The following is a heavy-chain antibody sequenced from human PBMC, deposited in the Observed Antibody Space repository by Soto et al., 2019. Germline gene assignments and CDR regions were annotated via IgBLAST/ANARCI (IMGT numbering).Heavy chain of an antibody. Sequence: HPGGSLRLSCAASGFTFSSYAMHWVRQAPGKGLEWVAVISYDGSNKYYADSVKGRFTISRDNSKNTLYLQMNSLRAEDTAVYYCARDLGYSYGRNPNGLFDYWGQGTLVTV. CDR2: ISYDGSNK. D-gene: IGHD5-18*01. J-gene: IGHJ4*02. CDR1: GFTFSSYA. CDR3: ARDLGYSYGRNPNGLFDY. V-gene: IGHV3-30-3*01.